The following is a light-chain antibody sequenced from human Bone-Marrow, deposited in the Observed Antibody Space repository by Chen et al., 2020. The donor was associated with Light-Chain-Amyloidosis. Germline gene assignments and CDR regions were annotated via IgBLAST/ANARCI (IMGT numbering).Light chain of an antibody. V-gene: IGLV8-61*01. CDR3: VLYVVSGIWV. CDR1: SGSASTYYY. J-gene: IGLJ3*02. CDR2: STN. Sequence: GTVTLTCRLSSGSASTYYYHARSQQTPDQAPRTLNYSTNTRSSGVPDRFSGRILGKTAALAITGAQADDESVYDCVLYVVSGIWVFGGGTKLTVL.